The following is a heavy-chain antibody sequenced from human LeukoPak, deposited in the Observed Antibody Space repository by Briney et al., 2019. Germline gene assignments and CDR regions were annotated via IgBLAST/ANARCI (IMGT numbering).Heavy chain of an antibody. V-gene: IGHV3-74*01. CDR3: ARGPPDYYDSSGYYY. CDR1: GFTFSSYW. CDR2: IKSDGSST. J-gene: IGHJ4*02. Sequence: PGGSLRLSCAASGFTFSSYWMHWVRQAPGKGLVWVSRIKSDGSSTSYADSVKGRFTISRDNAKNTLYLQMNSLRAEDTAVHYCARGPPDYYDSSGYYYWGQGTLVTVSS. D-gene: IGHD3-22*01.